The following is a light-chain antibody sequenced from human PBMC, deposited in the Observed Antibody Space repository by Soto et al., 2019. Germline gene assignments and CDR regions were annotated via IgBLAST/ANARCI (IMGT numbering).Light chain of an antibody. V-gene: IGLV1-44*01. Sequence: QSVLTQPPSASGTPGQRVTISCSGSSSNIGSNTVNWYQQLPGTAPKLLIYHNNQRPSGVPDRFSGSKSGTSASLAISGLQSEDEADYYCAAWDNSLSGLAVFGGGTKVTVL. CDR2: HNN. CDR3: AAWDNSLSGLAV. CDR1: SSNIGSNT. J-gene: IGLJ2*01.